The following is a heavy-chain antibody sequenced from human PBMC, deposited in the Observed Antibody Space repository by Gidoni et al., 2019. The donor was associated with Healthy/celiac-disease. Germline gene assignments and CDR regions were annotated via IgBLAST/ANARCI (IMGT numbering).Heavy chain of an antibody. CDR3: ARSGSDWSGYSLYYFDY. CDR2: IIPILGIA. V-gene: IGHV1-69*09. Sequence: QVQLVQSGAEVKKPGSSVTVYCKASGGTFSSYAISWVRQAPGQGLEWMGRIIPILGIANYAQKFQGRVTITADKSTSTAYMDLISLRSEDTAVYYCARSGSDWSGYSLYYFDYWGQGTLVTVSS. D-gene: IGHD3-3*01. J-gene: IGHJ4*02. CDR1: GGTFSSYA.